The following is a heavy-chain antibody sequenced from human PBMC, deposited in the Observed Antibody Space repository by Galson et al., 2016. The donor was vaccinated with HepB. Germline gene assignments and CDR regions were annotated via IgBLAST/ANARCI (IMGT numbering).Heavy chain of an antibody. Sequence: SLRLSCAASGFTFSNAWMNWVRQAPGKGLEWVGRIKSKTDGGTTDYAAPVTGRFTISRDDSKNTLYLQMNSLKTEDTAVYYCTTSFYDYVWGSYRFLDYWAREPWSPSP. D-gene: IGHD3-16*02. V-gene: IGHV3-15*01. J-gene: IGHJ4*02. CDR3: TTSFYDYVWGSYRFLDY. CDR1: GFTFSNAW. CDR2: IKSKTDGGTT.